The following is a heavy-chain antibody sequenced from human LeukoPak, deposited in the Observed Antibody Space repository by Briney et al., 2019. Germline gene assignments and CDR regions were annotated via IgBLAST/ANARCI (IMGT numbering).Heavy chain of an antibody. CDR1: GYSISSGYY. CDR2: IYYSGST. V-gene: IGHV4-38-2*02. J-gene: IGHJ5*02. D-gene: IGHD3-3*01. CDR3: ARRLGRIDFWNGIYPFWFDP. Sequence: SETLSLTCTVSGYSISSGYYWGWIRQSPRKGLEWIGNIYYSGSTYYNPSLKSRVTISVDTSKNQFSLKLSSVTATDTAVYYCARRLGRIDFWNGIYPFWFDPWGQGTLVTVSS.